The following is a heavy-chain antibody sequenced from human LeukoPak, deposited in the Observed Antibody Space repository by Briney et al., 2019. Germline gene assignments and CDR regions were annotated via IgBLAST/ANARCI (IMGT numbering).Heavy chain of an antibody. V-gene: IGHV3-20*04. CDR3: VRSITMFQH. D-gene: IGHD3-10*01. J-gene: IGHJ1*01. CDR1: GYTFDDYG. Sequence: GGSLRLSCVASGYTFDDYGMTWVRQAPGKGLEWVSGITSNGANTGYADAVKGRFTISRDNAKNSLYLQMNSLRAEGTALYYCVRSITMFQHWGQGTLVTVSS. CDR2: ITSNGANT.